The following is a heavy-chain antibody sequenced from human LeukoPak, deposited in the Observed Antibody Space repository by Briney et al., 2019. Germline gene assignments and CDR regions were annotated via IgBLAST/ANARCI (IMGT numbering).Heavy chain of an antibody. CDR2: FDPEDGET. Sequence: GSVKDSRKVSRYTLTELSMHWVRQAPAKGLERMGGFDPEDGETIYAQKFQGRVTMTEDTSTDTAYMEQSSLRSEDTAVYYCATGVGATTFDYWGQGTLVTVSS. V-gene: IGHV1-24*01. CDR1: RYTLTELS. J-gene: IGHJ4*02. D-gene: IGHD1-26*01. CDR3: ATGVGATTFDY.